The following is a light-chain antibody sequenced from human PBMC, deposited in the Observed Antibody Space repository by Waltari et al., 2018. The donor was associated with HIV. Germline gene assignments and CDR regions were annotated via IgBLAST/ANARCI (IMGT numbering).Light chain of an antibody. J-gene: IGKJ2*01. CDR2: AAS. Sequence: DIQMTQSPSSVSASVGDRVTITCRTSQPISSWLAWYQQKPGKAPELLIYAASIVQSWGPSRFSGSGSGTDFTLTISSLQPEDCATYYCQQTDSFPYTFGQGTKLRIK. V-gene: IGKV1D-12*01. CDR3: QQTDSFPYT. CDR1: QPISSW.